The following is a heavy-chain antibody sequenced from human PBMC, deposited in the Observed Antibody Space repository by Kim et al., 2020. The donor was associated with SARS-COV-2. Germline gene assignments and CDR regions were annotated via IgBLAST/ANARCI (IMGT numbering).Heavy chain of an antibody. CDR1: GGSFSGYY. Sequence: SETLSLTCAVYGGSFSGYYWSWIRQPPGKGLEWIGEINHSGSTNYNPSLKSRVTISVDTSKNQFSLKLSSVTAAYTAVYYCARVVSGITMIVVVNPYYY. J-gene: IGHJ6*01. CDR2: INHSGST. V-gene: IGHV4-34*01. CDR3: ARVVSGITMIVVVNPYYY. D-gene: IGHD3-22*01.